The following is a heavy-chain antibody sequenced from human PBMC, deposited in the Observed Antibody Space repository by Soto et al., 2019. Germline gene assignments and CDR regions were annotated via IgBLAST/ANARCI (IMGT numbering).Heavy chain of an antibody. V-gene: IGHV4-61*01. D-gene: IGHD6-19*01. CDR1: GGSVSSGSYY. CDR3: ARDGPGYSSGWQTFDY. Sequence: QVQLQESGPGLVKPSETLSLTCTVSGGSVSSGSYYWSWIRQPPGKGLEWIGYIYYSGSTNYNPSRKSRVTIAVDTSKNQFSLKLSSVTAADTALYDCARDGPGYSSGWQTFDYWGQGTLVTVSS. J-gene: IGHJ4*02. CDR2: IYYSGST.